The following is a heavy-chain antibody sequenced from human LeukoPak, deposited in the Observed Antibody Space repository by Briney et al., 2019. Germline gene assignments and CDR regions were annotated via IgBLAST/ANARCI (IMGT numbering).Heavy chain of an antibody. CDR3: AKADSTSTWYDF. CDR1: GFTLANYA. CDR2: VDGTSVT. D-gene: IGHD2-2*01. Sequence: HPGGSLRHSCAASGFTLANYAMHWVRQAPGKGLEWVSLVDGTSVTHYADSVKGRFSISRDNKDSVSLQMNSLRTEDSALYYCAKADSTSTWYDFWGQGTLVTVSA. J-gene: IGHJ4*02. V-gene: IGHV3-43*02.